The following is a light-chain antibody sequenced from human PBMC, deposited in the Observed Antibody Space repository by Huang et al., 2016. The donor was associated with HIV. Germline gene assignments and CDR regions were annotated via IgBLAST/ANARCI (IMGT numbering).Light chain of an antibody. Sequence: EIVLTQSPATLSLSPGDRATLSCRANQSVTYYLAWYQQKPGRAPRLLSYDASNTATGIPARFSGSGSGTDFTLTISSLEPEDFAVYYCQQRSNWPLTFGGGTRVEIK. CDR2: DAS. CDR3: QQRSNWPLT. V-gene: IGKV3-11*01. CDR1: QSVTYY. J-gene: IGKJ4*01.